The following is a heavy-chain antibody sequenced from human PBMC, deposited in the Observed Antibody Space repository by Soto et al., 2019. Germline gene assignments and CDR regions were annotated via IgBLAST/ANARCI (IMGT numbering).Heavy chain of an antibody. CDR1: CASISSNNYY. CDR3: ARLYGLDAFDI. D-gene: IGHD3-16*02. J-gene: IGHJ3*02. V-gene: IGHV4-39*01. CDR2: IYYSGST. Sequence: SEXLSLTCTVSCASISSNNYYCGWIRQPPGKGLEWIATIYYSGSTYYKPSLKGRVTMSVDTSKNQFSLKLSSVTAADTAVYYCARLYGLDAFDIWGQGTMVT.